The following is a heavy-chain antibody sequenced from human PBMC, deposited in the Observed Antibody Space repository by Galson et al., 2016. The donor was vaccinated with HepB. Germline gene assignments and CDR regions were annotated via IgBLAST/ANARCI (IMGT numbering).Heavy chain of an antibody. V-gene: IGHV4-34*01. Sequence: SETLSLTCAVSGGSFSDYNWSWLRQPPVKGLEWIGDVNDGGSTNYNPSLKSRLIISLDTSKNLFSLELSSVTAADTAVYYCARAADLGLLWFGEVSWFDPWGQGTLVTVSS. CDR3: ARAADLGLLWFGEVSWFDP. D-gene: IGHD3-10*01. J-gene: IGHJ5*02. CDR2: VNDGGST. CDR1: GGSFSDYN.